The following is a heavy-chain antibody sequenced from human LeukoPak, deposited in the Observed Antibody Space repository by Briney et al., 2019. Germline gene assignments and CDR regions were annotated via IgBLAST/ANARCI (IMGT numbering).Heavy chain of an antibody. D-gene: IGHD6-19*01. CDR2: IYYSGST. CDR1: GGSISSYY. CDR3: ARTYSSGWSKGYFDL. V-gene: IGHV4-59*01. J-gene: IGHJ2*01. Sequence: PSETLSLTCTVSGGSISSYYWIWIRQPPGKGLEWIGYIYYSGSTNYNPSLKSRVTISVDTSKNQFSLKLSSVTAADTAVYYCARTYSSGWSKGYFDLWGRGTLVTVSS.